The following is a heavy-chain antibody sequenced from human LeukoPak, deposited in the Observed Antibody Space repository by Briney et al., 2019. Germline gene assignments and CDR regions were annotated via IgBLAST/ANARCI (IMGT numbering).Heavy chain of an antibody. V-gene: IGHV3-48*03. CDR1: GFTFSSYE. CDR2: ISSSGSTI. Sequence: GGSLRLPCAASGFTFSSYEMNWVRQAPGKGLEWVSYISSSGSTIYYADSVKGRFTISRDNAKNSLYLQMNSLRAEDTAVYYCASARPTVRGVTTRHEYWGQGTLVTVSS. CDR3: ASARPTVRGVTTRHEY. D-gene: IGHD3-10*02. J-gene: IGHJ4*02.